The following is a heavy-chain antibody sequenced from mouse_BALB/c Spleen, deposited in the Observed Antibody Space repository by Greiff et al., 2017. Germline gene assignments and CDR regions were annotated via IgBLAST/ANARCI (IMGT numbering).Heavy chain of an antibody. Sequence: DLVKPGASVKLSCKASGYTFTSYWINWVKQRPGQGLEWIGRIAPGSGSTYYNEMFKGKATLTVDTSSSTAYIQLSSLSSEDSAVYFCASTGLRRGDFDYWGQGTTLTVSS. V-gene: IGHV1S41*01. D-gene: IGHD2-12*01. CDR2: IAPGSGST. J-gene: IGHJ2*01. CDR3: ASTGLRRGDFDY. CDR1: GYTFTSYW.